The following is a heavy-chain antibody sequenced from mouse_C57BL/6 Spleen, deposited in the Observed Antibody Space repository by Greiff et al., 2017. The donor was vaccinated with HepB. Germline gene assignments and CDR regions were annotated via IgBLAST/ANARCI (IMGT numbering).Heavy chain of an antibody. J-gene: IGHJ3*01. CDR3: ARGRDGGWFAY. Sequence: VKLQQPGAELVKPGASVKLSCKASGYTFTSYWMHWVKQRPGQGLEWIGMIHPNSGSTNYNEKFKSKATLTVDKSSSTAYMQLSSLTSEDSAVYYCARGRDGGWFAYWGQGTLVTVSA. CDR1: GYTFTSYW. CDR2: IHPNSGST. V-gene: IGHV1-64*01. D-gene: IGHD1-1*02.